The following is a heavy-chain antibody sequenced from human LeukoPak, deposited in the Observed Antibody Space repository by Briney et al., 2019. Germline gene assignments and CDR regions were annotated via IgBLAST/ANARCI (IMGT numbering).Heavy chain of an antibody. Sequence: GGSLRLSCAASGFTFDDYGMSWVRQAPGKGLEWVSGINWNGGSTGYADSVKGRFTISRDNAKSSLYLQMNSLRAEDTALYHCAREGPGIAVASYYYDYYMDVWGKGTTVTVSS. CDR3: AREGPGIAVASYYYDYYMDV. D-gene: IGHD6-19*01. V-gene: IGHV3-20*01. CDR1: GFTFDDYG. CDR2: INWNGGST. J-gene: IGHJ6*03.